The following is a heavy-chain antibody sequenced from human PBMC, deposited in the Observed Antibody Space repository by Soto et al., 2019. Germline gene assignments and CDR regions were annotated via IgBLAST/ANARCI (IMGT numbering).Heavy chain of an antibody. CDR1: GFTFSYYW. CDR2: IHSDGSST. Sequence: EVQLVESGGGLVQPGESLRLSCAASGFTFSYYWMHWVRQAPGKGLMWVSRIHSDGSSTTYADSVKGRITISRDNARNTVYLQMNSLRDEDTAVYYSARGDRGAFDIWGQGTVVTVSS. J-gene: IGHJ3*02. V-gene: IGHV3-74*01. D-gene: IGHD1-26*01. CDR3: ARGDRGAFDI.